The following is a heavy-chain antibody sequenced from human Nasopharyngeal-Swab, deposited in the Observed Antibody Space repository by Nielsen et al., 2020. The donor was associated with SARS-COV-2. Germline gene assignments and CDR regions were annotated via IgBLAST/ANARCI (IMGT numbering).Heavy chain of an antibody. D-gene: IGHD3-3*01. CDR1: GGSISSYY. V-gene: IGHV4-59*08. CDR3: ARFTIFGAYFDY. J-gene: IGHJ4*02. Sequence: SETLSLTCTVSGGSISSYYWSWIRQPPGKGLEWIGYIYYSGSTNYNPSLKSRVTISVDTSKNQFSLKLSSVTAADTAVYYCARFTIFGAYFDYWGQGTLVTVSS. CDR2: IYYSGST.